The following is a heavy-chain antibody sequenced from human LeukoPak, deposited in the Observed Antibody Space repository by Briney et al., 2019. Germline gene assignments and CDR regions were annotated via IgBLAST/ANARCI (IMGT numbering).Heavy chain of an antibody. CDR1: GFTFGDYA. Sequence: GGSLRLSCTASGFTFGDYAMSWVRQAPGKGLEWVANIKQDGSEKYYVDSVKGRFTISRDNAKNSLYLQMNSLRAEDTAVYYCARDKIVGATHFDYWGQGTLVTVSS. CDR3: ARDKIVGATHFDY. CDR2: IKQDGSEK. J-gene: IGHJ4*02. D-gene: IGHD1-26*01. V-gene: IGHV3-7*01.